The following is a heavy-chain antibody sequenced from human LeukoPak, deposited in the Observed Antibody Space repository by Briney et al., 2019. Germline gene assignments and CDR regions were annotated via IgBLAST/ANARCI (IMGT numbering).Heavy chain of an antibody. CDR1: GITFSSYA. J-gene: IGHJ4*02. D-gene: IGHD1-26*01. Sequence: PGGSLRLSCAASGITFSSYAMNWVSQAPGKGLKWVSGISGSGGSTYYADSVKGRFTISRDNSKNTLYLQMNSLRAEDTAVYYCAKDRSAARVGATPTYYFDYWGQGTLVTVSS. CDR2: ISGSGGST. CDR3: AKDRSAARVGATPTYYFDY. V-gene: IGHV3-23*01.